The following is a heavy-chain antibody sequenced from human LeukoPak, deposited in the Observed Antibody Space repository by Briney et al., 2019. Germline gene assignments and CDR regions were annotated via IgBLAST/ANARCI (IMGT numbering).Heavy chain of an antibody. D-gene: IGHD1-26*01. J-gene: IGHJ4*02. CDR2: ISGSGGST. CDR3: AKDLEPTSLWELITTVFFDY. V-gene: IGHV3-23*01. Sequence: HSGGSLRLSCAASGFTFSSYAMSWVRQAPGKGLEWVSAISGSGGSTYYADSVKGRFTISRDNSKNTLYLQMNSLRAEDTAVYYCAKDLEPTSLWELITTVFFDYWGQGTLVTVSS. CDR1: GFTFSSYA.